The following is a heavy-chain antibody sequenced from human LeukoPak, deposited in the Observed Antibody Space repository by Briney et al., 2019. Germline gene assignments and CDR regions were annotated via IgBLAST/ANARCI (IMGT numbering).Heavy chain of an antibody. D-gene: IGHD3-22*01. Sequence: PSETLSLTCTVSGGSISSYYWSWIRQPPGKGLEWIGYIYYSGSTNYNPSLKSRVTISVDTSKNQFSLKLSSVTAADTGVYYCARDRYYYDSSGYSLDYWGQGTLVTVSS. CDR3: ARDRYYYDSSGYSLDY. V-gene: IGHV4-59*12. J-gene: IGHJ4*02. CDR1: GGSISSYY. CDR2: IYYSGST.